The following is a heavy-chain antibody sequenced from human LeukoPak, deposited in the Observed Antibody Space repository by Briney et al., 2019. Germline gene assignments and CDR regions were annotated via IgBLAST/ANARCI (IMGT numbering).Heavy chain of an antibody. CDR3: ARAGDSSGYCDS. D-gene: IGHD3-22*01. Sequence: SETLSLTCAVYGGSFSGYYWSWIRQPPGKGLEWIGEINHSGSTNYSPSLKSRVTVSVDTSKNQFSLKLSSVTAADTAVYYCARAGDSSGYCDSWGQGTLVTVSS. V-gene: IGHV4-34*01. CDR1: GGSFSGYY. CDR2: INHSGST. J-gene: IGHJ4*02.